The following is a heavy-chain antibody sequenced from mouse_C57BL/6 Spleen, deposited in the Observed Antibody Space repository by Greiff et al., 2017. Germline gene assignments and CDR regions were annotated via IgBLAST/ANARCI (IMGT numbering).Heavy chain of an antibody. CDR1: GYTFTSYW. D-gene: IGHD2-4*01. CDR2: IDPSDSYT. V-gene: IGHV1-59*01. CDR3: ARDDYDLDY. Sequence: VQLQQPGAELVRPGTSVKLSCKASGYTFTSYWMHWVKQRPGQGLEWIGVIDPSDSYTNYNQKFKGKATLTVDPSSSTAYMQLSSLTSEASAVYYCARDDYDLDYWGQGTTLTVSS. J-gene: IGHJ2*01.